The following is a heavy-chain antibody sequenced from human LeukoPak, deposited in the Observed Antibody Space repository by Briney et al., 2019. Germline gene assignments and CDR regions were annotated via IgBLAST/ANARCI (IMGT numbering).Heavy chain of an antibody. CDR2: IYYSGST. J-gene: IGHJ1*01. V-gene: IGHV4-59*08. Sequence: SETLSLTCTVSGGSISSYYWSWIRQPPGKGLEWIGYIYYSGSTNYNPSLKSRVTISVDTSKNQFSLKLSSVTAADTAVYYCARSSSSWPEYFQHWGQGTLVTVSS. CDR3: ARSSSSWPEYFQH. D-gene: IGHD6-13*01. CDR1: GGSISSYY.